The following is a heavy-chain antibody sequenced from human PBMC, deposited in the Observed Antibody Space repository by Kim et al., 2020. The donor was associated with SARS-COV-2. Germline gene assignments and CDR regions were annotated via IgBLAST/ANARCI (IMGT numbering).Heavy chain of an antibody. Sequence: SVKVSCKASGGTFSSYAISWVRQAPGQGLEWMGGIIPIFGTANYAQKFQGRVTITADKSTSTAYMELSSLRSEDTAVYYCARRDDYGANDAFDIWGQGTMVTVSS. CDR3: ARRDDYGANDAFDI. J-gene: IGHJ3*02. CDR2: IIPIFGTA. V-gene: IGHV1-69*06. CDR1: GGTFSSYA. D-gene: IGHD4-17*01.